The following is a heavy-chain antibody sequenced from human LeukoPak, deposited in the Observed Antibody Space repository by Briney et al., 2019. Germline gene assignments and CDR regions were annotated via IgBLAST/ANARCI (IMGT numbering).Heavy chain of an antibody. CDR3: AKILGSGVWYGFDI. Sequence: SETLSLTCSVSGGSVNSYYWSWIRQPPGKGLEWIGYIYTTGRTNYNPSLKSRVTISVDTSKNQFSLKLSSVTAADTAVYYCAKILGSGVWYGFDIWGQGTVVTVSS. CDR1: GGSVNSYY. V-gene: IGHV4-4*09. CDR2: IYTTGRT. J-gene: IGHJ3*02. D-gene: IGHD7-27*01.